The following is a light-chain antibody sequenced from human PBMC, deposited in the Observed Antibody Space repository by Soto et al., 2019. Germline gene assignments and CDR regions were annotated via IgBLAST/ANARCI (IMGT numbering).Light chain of an antibody. V-gene: IGLV2-14*01. J-gene: IGLJ1*01. CDR3: SSYTSSSTLV. CDR1: SSEVGGYNY. Sequence: QSVLTQPASVSGSPGQSITISCTGTSSEVGGYNYVSWYQQHPGKAPKLMIYDVSNRPSGVSNRFSDSKTGNTASLTISGLQAEDEADYYCSSYTSSSTLVFGTGTKVTVL. CDR2: DVS.